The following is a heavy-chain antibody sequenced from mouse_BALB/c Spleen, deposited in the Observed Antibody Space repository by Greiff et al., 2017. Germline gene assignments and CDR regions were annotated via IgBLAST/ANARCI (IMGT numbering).Heavy chain of an antibody. V-gene: IGHV1-69*01. J-gene: IGHJ4*01. CDR3: ARSGTRAMDY. CDR2: IDTSDSYT. D-gene: IGHD4-1*01. Sequence: QVQLQQPGAELVMPGASVKMSCKASGYTFTDYWMHWVKQRPGQGLEWIGAIDTSDSYTSYNQKFKGKATLTVDESSSTAYMQLSSLTSEDSAVYYCARSGTRAMDYWGQGTSVTVSS. CDR1: GYTFTDYW.